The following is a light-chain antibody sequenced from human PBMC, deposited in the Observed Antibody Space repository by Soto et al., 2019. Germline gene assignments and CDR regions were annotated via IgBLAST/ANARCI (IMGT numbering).Light chain of an antibody. J-gene: IGLJ3*02. V-gene: IGLV1-51*01. Sequence: QSVLTQSPSVSAAPGQTVSISCSGTSSNIENNYVSWYQVLPKTAPKLLIYDNLKRPSDIPDRFSGSKSGTSATLVITGLQTGDEVDYYCGTWESSRNWVFGGGTKLTVL. CDR3: GTWESSRNWV. CDR1: SSNIENNY. CDR2: DNL.